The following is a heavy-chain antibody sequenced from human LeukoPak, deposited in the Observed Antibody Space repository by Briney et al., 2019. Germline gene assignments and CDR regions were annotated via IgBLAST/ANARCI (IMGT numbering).Heavy chain of an antibody. CDR2: INPNSGGT. V-gene: IGHV1-2*02. D-gene: IGHD6-13*01. J-gene: IGHJ4*02. CDR3: ARVDAASLAVHY. Sequence: VASVKVSCKASGYTFTGYYMHWVRQTPGQGLEWMGWINPNSGGTNYAQKFQGRVTMTRDTSITTAYMELSSLTFDDTAVYYCARVDAASLAVHYWGQGTLVTVSS. CDR1: GYTFTGYY.